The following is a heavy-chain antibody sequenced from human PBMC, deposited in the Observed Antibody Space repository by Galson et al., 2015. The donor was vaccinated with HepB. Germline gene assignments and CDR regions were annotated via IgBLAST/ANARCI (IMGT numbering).Heavy chain of an antibody. J-gene: IGHJ4*02. CDR3: ARDLGPMWGFLRLPFDS. CDR1: GSSFNYYA. Sequence: SVKVSCKASGSSFNYYAINWVRQAPGQGLEWMGWINTNNGNPTYAQDFAGRFVFSLDTSVGTTFLQISGLKTEDTAVYYCARDLGPMWGFLRLPFDSWGQGTLVTVSS. V-gene: IGHV7-4-1*02. CDR2: INTNNGNP. D-gene: IGHD2-21*01.